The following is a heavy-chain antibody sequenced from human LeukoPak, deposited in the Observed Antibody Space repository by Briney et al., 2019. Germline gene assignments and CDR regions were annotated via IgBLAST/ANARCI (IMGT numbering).Heavy chain of an antibody. D-gene: IGHD3-22*01. Sequence: GGSLRLSCAASGFTFSSYAMSWVRQAPGKGLEWVSGMSDSGVSSYYADSVKGRFTISRDDSKSIAYLQMNSLKTEDTAVYYCTRDLSKLYYYDSSGYFPPDYWGQGTLVTVSS. J-gene: IGHJ4*02. V-gene: IGHV3-23*01. CDR2: MSDSGVSS. CDR1: GFTFSSYA. CDR3: TRDLSKLYYYDSSGYFPPDY.